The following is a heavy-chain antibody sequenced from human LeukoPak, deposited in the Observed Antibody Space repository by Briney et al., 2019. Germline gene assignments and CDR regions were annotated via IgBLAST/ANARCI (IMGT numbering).Heavy chain of an antibody. Sequence: ASVKVSCKASGYTFTSYGISWVRQAPGQGLEWMGWISAYNGNTNYAHKSQDRITMTTDTSTRTAYMELRSLRSDDTAVYYCAKNYRNYDFWSGDRYFDLWGRGTLVTVSS. CDR2: ISAYNGNT. CDR3: AKNYRNYDFWSGDRYFDL. CDR1: GYTFTSYG. V-gene: IGHV1-18*01. J-gene: IGHJ2*01. D-gene: IGHD3-3*01.